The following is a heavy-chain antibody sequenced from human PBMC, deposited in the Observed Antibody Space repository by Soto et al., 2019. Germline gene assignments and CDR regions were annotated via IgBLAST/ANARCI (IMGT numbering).Heavy chain of an antibody. J-gene: IGHJ4*02. CDR1: GFTFSSYG. CDR3: AKDLSNGYNSPVPY. D-gene: IGHD5-12*01. V-gene: IGHV3-30*18. Sequence: PGGSLRLSCAASGFTFSSYGMHWVRQAPGKGLEWVAVISYDGSNKYYADSVKGRFTISRDNSKNTLYLQMNSLRAEDTAVYYCAKDLSNGYNSPVPYWGQGTLVTVSS. CDR2: ISYDGSNK.